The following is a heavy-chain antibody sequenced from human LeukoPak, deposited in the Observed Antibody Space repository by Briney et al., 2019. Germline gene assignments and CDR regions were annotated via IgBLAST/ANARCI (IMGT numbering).Heavy chain of an antibody. V-gene: IGHV1-2*04. CDR2: INPNSGGT. CDR1: GYTFTGYY. D-gene: IGHD1-26*01. Sequence: ASVKVSFKASGYTFTGYYMHWVRQAPGQGLEWMGWINPNSGGTNYAQKFQGWVTMTRDTSISTAYMELSRLRSDDTAVYYCARGIVGATATFDYWGQGTLVTVSS. J-gene: IGHJ4*02. CDR3: ARGIVGATATFDY.